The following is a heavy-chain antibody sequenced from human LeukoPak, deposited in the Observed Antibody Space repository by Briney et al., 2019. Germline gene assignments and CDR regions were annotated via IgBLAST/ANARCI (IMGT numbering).Heavy chain of an antibody. CDR1: GGSISSYY. D-gene: IGHD5-24*01. CDR2: IYYSGST. Sequence: SETLSLTCTVSGGSISSYYWSWIRQPPGKGLEWIGYIYYSGSTNYNPSLKSRVTISVDTSKNQFSLKLSSVTAADTAVYYCARDKDGHFDYWGQGTLVTVSS. V-gene: IGHV4-59*01. J-gene: IGHJ4*02. CDR3: ARDKDGHFDY.